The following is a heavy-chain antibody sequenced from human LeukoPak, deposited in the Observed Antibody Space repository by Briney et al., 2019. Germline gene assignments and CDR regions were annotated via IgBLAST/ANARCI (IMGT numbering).Heavy chain of an antibody. CDR2: ISWNSGSI. CDR1: GFTFDDYA. D-gene: IGHD6-19*01. J-gene: IGHJ1*01. Sequence: PGRSPRLSCAASGFTFDDYAMHWVRQAPGKGLEWVSGISWNSGSIGYADSVKGRFTISRDNAKNSLYLQMNSLRAEDTALYYCAKSQQWLVPYFQHWGQGTPVTVSS. V-gene: IGHV3-9*01. CDR3: AKSQQWLVPYFQH.